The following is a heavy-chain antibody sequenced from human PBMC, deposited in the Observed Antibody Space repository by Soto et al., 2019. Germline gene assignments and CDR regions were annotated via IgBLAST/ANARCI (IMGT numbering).Heavy chain of an antibody. CDR3: VGDPGGLGGFYF. J-gene: IGHJ3*01. D-gene: IGHD3-16*01. CDR1: GITFTNYA. CDR2: IVGSGGRT. Sequence: PGGSLRLSCVASGITFTNYAMAWVRQAPEKGLEWVSGIVGSGGRTYYADSVKGRFTISRDNSKNTLFLQMNSPRAEDTAIYYCVGDPGGLGGFYFWGQGTMVTVSS. V-gene: IGHV3-23*01.